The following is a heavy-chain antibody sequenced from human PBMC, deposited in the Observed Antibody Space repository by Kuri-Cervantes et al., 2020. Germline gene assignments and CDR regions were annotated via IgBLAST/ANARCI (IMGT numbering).Heavy chain of an antibody. CDR3: ARGVASPNWFDP. CDR2: IYYTGST. CDR1: GGSISTYY. J-gene: IGHJ5*02. V-gene: IGHV4-59*01. Sequence: SETLSLTCTVSGGSISTYYWTWIRQPPGQGLEWIGYIYYTGSTTYNPSLKSRVTISVDTSKNQFSLKLSSVTAADTAVYYCARGVASPNWFDPWGQGTLVTVSS. D-gene: IGHD2-15*01.